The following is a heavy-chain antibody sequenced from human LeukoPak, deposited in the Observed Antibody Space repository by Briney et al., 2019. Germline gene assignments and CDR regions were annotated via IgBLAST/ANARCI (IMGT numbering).Heavy chain of an antibody. D-gene: IGHD2-15*01. V-gene: IGHV3-30*18. J-gene: IGHJ6*02. Sequence: GGSLRLSCAASGFTFSNYGMHWVRQAPGKGLQWVAVISYDESDKYYADSVKGRFTISRDNSKNTLYLQMNSLRPEDTAVYYCAKGVVAATNAAYYGMDVWGQGTTVTVSS. CDR1: GFTFSNYG. CDR3: AKGVVAATNAAYYGMDV. CDR2: ISYDESDK.